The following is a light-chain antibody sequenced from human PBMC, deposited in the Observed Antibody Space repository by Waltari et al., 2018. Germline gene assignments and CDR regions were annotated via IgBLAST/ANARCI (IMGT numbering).Light chain of an antibody. CDR1: QSVTNY. CDR3: QQTFRNPWT. Sequence: VQMTQSQSSLSASVGDRVTITCRASQSVTNYLNWYQVRPGKAPKLLIFATSTLQSGVPSRFSGSGSYTDFTLTISGLQPEDSATYYCQQTFRNPWTFGQGTKVEI. CDR2: ATS. V-gene: IGKV1-39*01. J-gene: IGKJ1*01.